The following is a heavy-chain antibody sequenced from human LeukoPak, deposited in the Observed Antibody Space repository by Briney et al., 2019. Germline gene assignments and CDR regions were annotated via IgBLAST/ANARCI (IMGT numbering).Heavy chain of an antibody. CDR1: GFTFSDYY. Sequence: GGSLRLSCAASGFTFSDYYMNWIRQAPGKGLEWVSYISSSGSTIYYADSVKGRFTISRDNAKNSLYLQMNSLRAEDTAVYYCARDLLTMVRGVQGYWGQGTLVTVSS. D-gene: IGHD3-10*01. CDR3: ARDLLTMVRGVQGY. V-gene: IGHV3-11*01. J-gene: IGHJ4*02. CDR2: ISSSGSTI.